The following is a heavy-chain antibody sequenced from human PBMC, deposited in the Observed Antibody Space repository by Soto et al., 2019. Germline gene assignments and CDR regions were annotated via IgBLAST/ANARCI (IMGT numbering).Heavy chain of an antibody. CDR1: GFTFSSYS. V-gene: IGHV3-21*04. J-gene: IGHJ5*02. CDR2: ISSGSSYI. Sequence: PGGSLRLSCAASGFTFSSYSMNWVRQAPGKGLEWVSSISSGSSYIYYADSVKGRFTISRHNSKNTLYLQMNSLRAEDTAVYYCAREVGHGWFDPWGQGTLVTVSS. CDR3: AREVGHGWFDP.